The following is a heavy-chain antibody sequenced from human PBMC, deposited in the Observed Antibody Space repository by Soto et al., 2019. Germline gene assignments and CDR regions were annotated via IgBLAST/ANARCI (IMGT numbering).Heavy chain of an antibody. CDR3: AREVVVSGTGYSYYYGMDV. D-gene: IGHD2-15*01. V-gene: IGHV3-48*01. Sequence: PGGSLRLSCVVSGFTFRSYSMNWVRQAPGKGLDWVSYISSSSSTIYYVDSVEGRFTISGDNAKNSLYLQMNSLRAEGTAVYYCAREVVVSGTGYSYYYGMDVWGQGTTVTVSS. J-gene: IGHJ6*02. CDR2: ISSSSSTI. CDR1: GFTFRSYS.